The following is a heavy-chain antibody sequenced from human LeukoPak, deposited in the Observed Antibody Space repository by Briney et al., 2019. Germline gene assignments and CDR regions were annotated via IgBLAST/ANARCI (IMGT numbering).Heavy chain of an antibody. V-gene: IGHV3-48*01. Sequence: GGSLRLSCAASGFTFSSYGMNWVRQAPGEGLQWISYISSSSTTIYYADSVKGRFTISRDNAKNSLYLQMNSLRAEDTAVYYCAAAARPSDAFDIWGQGTMVTVSS. CDR2: ISSSSTTI. J-gene: IGHJ3*02. CDR1: GFTFSSYG. CDR3: AAAARPSDAFDI. D-gene: IGHD6-6*01.